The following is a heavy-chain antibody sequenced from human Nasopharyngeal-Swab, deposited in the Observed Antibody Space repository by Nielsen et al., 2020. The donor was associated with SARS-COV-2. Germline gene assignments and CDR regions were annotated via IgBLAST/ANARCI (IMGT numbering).Heavy chain of an antibody. CDR2: IKQDGSKK. D-gene: IGHD6-13*01. Sequence: GESLKISCAASGFTFSSYWMSWVRQAPGKGLEWVANIKQDGSKKYYVDSVKGRFTISRDNAKNSLYLQVNSLRAEDTAVYFCARDLSWNFDYWGQGTLITVSS. J-gene: IGHJ4*02. V-gene: IGHV3-7*01. CDR3: ARDLSWNFDY. CDR1: GFTFSSYW.